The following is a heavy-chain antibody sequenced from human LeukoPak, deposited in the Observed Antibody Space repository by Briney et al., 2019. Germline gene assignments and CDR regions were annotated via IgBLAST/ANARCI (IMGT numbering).Heavy chain of an antibody. D-gene: IGHD1-26*01. Sequence: SETLSLTCTVSGGSISSSSYYWGWIRQPPGKGLEWIGSIYYSGSTYYNPSLKSRVTISVDTSKNQFSLKLGSVTAADTAVYYCARDGSYSGYYYYYGMDVWGQGTTVTVSS. J-gene: IGHJ6*02. CDR1: GGSISSSSYY. V-gene: IGHV4-39*07. CDR3: ARDGSYSGYYYYYGMDV. CDR2: IYYSGST.